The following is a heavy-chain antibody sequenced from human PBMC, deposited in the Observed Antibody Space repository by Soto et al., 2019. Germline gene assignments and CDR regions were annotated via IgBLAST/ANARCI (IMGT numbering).Heavy chain of an antibody. CDR2: IIPIFGTA. D-gene: IGHD3-22*01. V-gene: IGHV1-69*01. J-gene: IGHJ4*02. CDR3: ARGRTTYYYDSSGYYYLGYFDY. CDR1: GGTFSSYA. Sequence: QVQLVQSGAEVEKPGSSVKVSCKASGGTFSSYAISWVRQAPGQGLEWMGGIIPIFGTANYAQKFQGRVTSTADESTSTAYMELSSLRSEDTAVYYCARGRTTYYYDSSGYYYLGYFDYWGQGTLVTVSS.